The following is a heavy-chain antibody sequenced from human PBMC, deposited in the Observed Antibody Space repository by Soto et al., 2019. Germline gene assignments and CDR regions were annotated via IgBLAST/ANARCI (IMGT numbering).Heavy chain of an antibody. D-gene: IGHD1-20*01. J-gene: IGHJ5*02. V-gene: IGHV4-59*01. CDR2: IYYSGST. Sequence: SETLSLTCTVSGGSISSYYWSWIRQPPGKGLEWIGYIYYSGSTNYNPSLKSRVTISVDTSKNQFSLKLSSVTAADTAVYYCARVQVSACFDPWGQGTLVTVSS. CDR3: ARVQVSACFDP. CDR1: GGSISSYY.